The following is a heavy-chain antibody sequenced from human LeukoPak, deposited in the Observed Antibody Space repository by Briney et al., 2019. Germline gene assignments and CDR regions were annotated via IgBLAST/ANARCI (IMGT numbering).Heavy chain of an antibody. Sequence: GASVKVSCKASGGTFSSYAISWVRQAPGQGLEWMGGIIPIFGTANYAQKFQGRVTITTDESTSTAYMELSSLRSEDTAVYYCASWLIRFGAPEDQHWGQGTLVTVSS. D-gene: IGHD3-10*01. CDR2: IIPIFGTA. CDR3: ASWLIRFGAPEDQH. J-gene: IGHJ1*01. CDR1: GGTFSSYA. V-gene: IGHV1-69*05.